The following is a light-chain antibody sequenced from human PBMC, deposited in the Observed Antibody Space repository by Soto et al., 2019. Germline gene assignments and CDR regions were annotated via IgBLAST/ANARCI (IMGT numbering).Light chain of an antibody. CDR1: SSNIGSFYD. Sequence: QSVLTQPPSLSGAPGQRVTIPCTGSSSNIGSFYDVHWYQQLPGTVPKLLIYSDNNRPSGVPDRFSGSKSGTAASLAITGLQAEDEADYYCQSYDNSLNHVVFGGGTKVTVL. J-gene: IGLJ2*01. V-gene: IGLV1-40*01. CDR3: QSYDNSLNHVV. CDR2: SDN.